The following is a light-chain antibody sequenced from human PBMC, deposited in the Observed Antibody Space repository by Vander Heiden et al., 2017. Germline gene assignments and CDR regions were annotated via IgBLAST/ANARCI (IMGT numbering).Light chain of an antibody. Sequence: QSALTPSASVSSSPGQSTTTSCTGTSNDVGSYNLVSWYQRHPGKAPKLMIYEGSTRPPGVSNRFSGSKSGNTASLTIAGLQAEDEADYYCCSYAGSSTFVCGTGTKVTVL. CDR2: EGS. V-gene: IGLV2-23*01. CDR1: SNDVGSYNL. CDR3: CSYAGSSTFV. J-gene: IGLJ1*01.